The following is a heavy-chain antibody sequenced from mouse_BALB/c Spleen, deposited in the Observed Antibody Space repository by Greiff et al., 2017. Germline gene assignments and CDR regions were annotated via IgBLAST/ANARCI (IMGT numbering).Heavy chain of an antibody. J-gene: IGHJ3*01. CDR3: ARFGSTIIAY. D-gene: IGHD2-1*01. CDR1: GYAFTNYL. CDR2: INPGSGGT. Sequence: QVQLQQSGAELVRPGTSVKVSCKASGYAFTNYLIEWVKQRPGQGLEWIGVINPGSGGTNYNEKFKGKATLTADKSSSTAYMQLSSLTSDDSAVYFCARFGSTIIAYWGQGTLVTVSA. V-gene: IGHV1-54*01.